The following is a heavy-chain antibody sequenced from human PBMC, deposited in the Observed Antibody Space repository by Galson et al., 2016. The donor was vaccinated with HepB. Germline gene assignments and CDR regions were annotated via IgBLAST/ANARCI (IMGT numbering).Heavy chain of an antibody. V-gene: IGHV3-21*01. D-gene: IGHD2-15*01. J-gene: IGHJ4*02. CDR2: ISTRSSYI. CDR3: ARVFCSGGGNCSIGLFDH. Sequence: SLRLSCAASGFTFSNYNMNWVRQAPGKGLDWVSSISTRSSYIYYADSVKGRFTISRDNAKNSLYLQMNNLRAEDTAVYYCARVFCSGGGNCSIGLFDHWGQGALVTVSS. CDR1: GFTFSNYN.